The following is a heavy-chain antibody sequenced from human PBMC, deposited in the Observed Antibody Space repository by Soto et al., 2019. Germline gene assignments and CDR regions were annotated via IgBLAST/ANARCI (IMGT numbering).Heavy chain of an antibody. J-gene: IGHJ4*02. V-gene: IGHV1-3*01. Sequence: ASVKVSCKASGYTLTSYAMHWVRQAPGQRLEWMGWINAGNGNTKYSREFQGRATISRDTSATTVYMELSSLRSEDTALYYCAREQYCDSVGCRNFYDYWGRGSLVTVSS. D-gene: IGHD2-21*01. CDR1: GYTLTSYA. CDR3: AREQYCDSVGCRNFYDY. CDR2: INAGNGNT.